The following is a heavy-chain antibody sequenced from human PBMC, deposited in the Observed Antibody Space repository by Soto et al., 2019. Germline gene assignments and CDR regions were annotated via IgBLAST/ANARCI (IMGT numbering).Heavy chain of an antibody. Sequence: QVQLQQWGAGLLKPSETLSLTCAVYGGSFSGYYWSWIRQPPGKGLEWIGEINHSGSTNYNPSLKSRVTISVDTSKNQFSLKLRSVTAADTAVYYCARGAIAARPSIWFDPWGQGTLVTVSS. CDR1: GGSFSGYY. CDR2: INHSGST. V-gene: IGHV4-34*01. J-gene: IGHJ5*02. CDR3: ARGAIAARPSIWFDP. D-gene: IGHD6-6*01.